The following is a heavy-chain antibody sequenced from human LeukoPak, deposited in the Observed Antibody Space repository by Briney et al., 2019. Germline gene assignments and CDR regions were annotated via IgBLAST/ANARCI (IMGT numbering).Heavy chain of an antibody. CDR2: ISGSGGST. CDR1: GFTFSSYA. Sequence: GGSLRLSCAASGFTFSSYAMSWVRQAPGKGLEWVSAISGSGGSTYYADSVKGRFTISRDNSKNTLYLQMNSLRAEDTAVYYCAKARLGYYYYGMDVWGQGTTVTVSS. CDR3: AKARLGYYYYGMDV. J-gene: IGHJ6*02. D-gene: IGHD3-16*01. V-gene: IGHV3-23*01.